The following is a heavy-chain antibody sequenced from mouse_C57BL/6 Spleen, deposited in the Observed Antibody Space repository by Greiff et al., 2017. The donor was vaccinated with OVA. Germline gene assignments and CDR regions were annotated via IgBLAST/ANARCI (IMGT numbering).Heavy chain of an antibody. D-gene: IGHD1-1*01. J-gene: IGHJ2*01. CDR1: GYSFSSSW. Sequence: VQLQQSGPELVKPGASVKISCNASGYSFSSSWMNWVKQRPGKGLEWIGRIYPGDGDTNYNGKFKGKTTLTANKSASTAYMQLSSQTSADSAVYLCAKSNYGLDYWGKGTTLTVSS. V-gene: IGHV1-82*01. CDR2: IYPGDGDT. CDR3: AKSNYGLDY.